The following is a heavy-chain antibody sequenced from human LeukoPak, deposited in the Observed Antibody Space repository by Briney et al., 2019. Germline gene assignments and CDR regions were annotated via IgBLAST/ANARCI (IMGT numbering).Heavy chain of an antibody. D-gene: IGHD4-23*01. Sequence: KSSETLSLTCAVYGGSFSNYYWSWIRQPPGKGLGWIGEINHSGSTHYNPSLKSRVTISVDRSKKQFSLKLSSVTAADTAVYYWARVRWFPRAFDIWGQGTMVTVSS. CDR3: ARVRWFPRAFDI. CDR2: INHSGST. V-gene: IGHV4-34*01. J-gene: IGHJ3*02. CDR1: GGSFSNYY.